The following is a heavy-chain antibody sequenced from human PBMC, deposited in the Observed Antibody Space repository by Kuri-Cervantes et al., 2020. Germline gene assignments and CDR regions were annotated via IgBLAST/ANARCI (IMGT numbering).Heavy chain of an antibody. CDR2: IKQDGSEK. J-gene: IGHJ4*02. V-gene: IGHV3-7*01. CDR3: ASGERGYSYNPDRKTFDY. Sequence: GGSLRLSCAASGFTFSSYWMSWVRQAPGKGLEWVANIKQDGSEKYYVDSVKGRFTISRDNAKNSLYLQMNSLRAEDTAVYYCASGERGYSYNPDRKTFDYWGQGTLVTASS. CDR1: GFTFSSYW. D-gene: IGHD5-18*01.